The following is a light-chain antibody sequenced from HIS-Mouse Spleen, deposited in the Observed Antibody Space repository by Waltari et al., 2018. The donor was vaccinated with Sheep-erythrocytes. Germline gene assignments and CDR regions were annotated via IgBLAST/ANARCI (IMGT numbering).Light chain of an antibody. CDR1: PGISSW. CDR2: AAS. J-gene: IGKJ1*01. CDR3: QQANSFPQT. Sequence: DIQMTQSPSSVSASVGDRVTITCRASPGISSWLAWYQQKPGKAPKLLIYAASSLQSGVPSRFSGSGSGTDFTLTISRLQPEDFATYYCQQANSFPQTFGQGTKVEIK. V-gene: IGKV1-12*01.